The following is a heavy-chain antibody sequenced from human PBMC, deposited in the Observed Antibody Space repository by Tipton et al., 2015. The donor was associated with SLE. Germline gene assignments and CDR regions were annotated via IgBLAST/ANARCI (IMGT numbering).Heavy chain of an antibody. V-gene: IGHV4-34*01. J-gene: IGHJ4*02. Sequence: TLSLTCAVYGGSFSGYYWSWIRQAPGKGLEWIGEINHSGSPNYNPSLKSRITISVDTSKNQFSLKLSSVTAADTAVYYCASWSPERTSGWSRFDYWGQGTLVTVSS. CDR1: GGSFSGYY. CDR2: INHSGSP. CDR3: ASWSPERTSGWSRFDY. D-gene: IGHD6-19*01.